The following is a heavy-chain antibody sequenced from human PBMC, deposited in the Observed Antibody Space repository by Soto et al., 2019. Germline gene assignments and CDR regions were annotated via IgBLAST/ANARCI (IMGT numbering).Heavy chain of an antibody. Sequence: PGGSLRLSCAASGVTFSSYWMDWVRQAPGKGLVWVSRIKSDGTNIRYADSVKGRFTISRDNAKNTLYLQMNSLRAEDTAVYYCAKPPPYCGGDCYRYWGQGTLVTVSS. CDR1: GVTFSSYW. V-gene: IGHV3-74*01. CDR2: IKSDGTNI. J-gene: IGHJ1*01. CDR3: AKPPPYCGGDCYRY. D-gene: IGHD2-21*02.